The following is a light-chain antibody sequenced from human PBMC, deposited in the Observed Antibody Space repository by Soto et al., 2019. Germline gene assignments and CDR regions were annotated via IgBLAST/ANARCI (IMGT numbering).Light chain of an antibody. V-gene: IGKV3-20*01. Sequence: EIVLTQSPDTLSFSPGDRATLSFSSSQSVGHMFLAWFQQKPGQAPRLLIFDAYRRATGIPDRFSGSGSGTNFALTISRLEPEDFALYYCHQYASSFGTFGQGTKVDI. CDR1: QSVGHMF. CDR3: HQYASSFGT. J-gene: IGKJ1*01. CDR2: DAY.